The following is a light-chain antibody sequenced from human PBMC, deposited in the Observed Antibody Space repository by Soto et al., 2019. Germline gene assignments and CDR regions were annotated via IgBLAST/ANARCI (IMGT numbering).Light chain of an antibody. CDR1: SSNVGSNT. Sequence: QSVVTQPPSASGTPEQRVTISCSGSSSNVGSNTVDWYQLLPGTAPKLLIYHNNQRPSGVPDRLSGSKSGTSASLAISGLQSEDEADYYCAVWDDTLKAVVFGGGTKLTVL. CDR2: HNN. V-gene: IGLV1-44*01. CDR3: AVWDDTLKAVV. J-gene: IGLJ2*01.